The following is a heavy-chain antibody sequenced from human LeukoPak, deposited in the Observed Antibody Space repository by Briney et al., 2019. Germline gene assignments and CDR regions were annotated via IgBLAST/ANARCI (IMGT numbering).Heavy chain of an antibody. V-gene: IGHV3-30*04. J-gene: IGHJ4*02. CDR3: ASRAAAGTDY. CDR1: GFTFSSYA. CDR2: ISYDGSNK. Sequence: SGRSLRLSCAASGFTFSSYAMHGVRQAPGKGLEWVAVISYDGSNKYYADSVKGRFTISRDNSKNTLYLQMNSLRAEDTAVYYCASRAAAGTDYWGQGTLSPSPQ. D-gene: IGHD6-13*01.